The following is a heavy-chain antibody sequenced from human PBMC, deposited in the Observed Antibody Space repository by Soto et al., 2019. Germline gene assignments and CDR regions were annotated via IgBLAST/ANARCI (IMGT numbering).Heavy chain of an antibody. CDR1: GFAFSTYA. V-gene: IGHV3-23*01. D-gene: IGHD3-10*01. CDR2: ISNSGGAT. CDR3: AKKLSYNSGRPLAY. Sequence: EVQLLESGGGLVQPGGSLRLSCAASGFAFSTYAMTWVRQAPGKGLQWVSSISNSGGATFYADSVKGRFNVSRYNSKNTPYLEMNSLRAEDTALYHCAKKLSYNSGRPLAYWCRGTRVTVSS. J-gene: IGHJ4*02.